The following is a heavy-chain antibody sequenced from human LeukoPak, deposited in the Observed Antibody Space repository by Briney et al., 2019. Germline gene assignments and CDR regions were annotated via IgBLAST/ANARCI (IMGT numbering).Heavy chain of an antibody. D-gene: IGHD3-16*02. Sequence: ASVKVSCKASGHTFTGYYMHWVRQAPGQGLEWMGWINPNSGGTNYAQKFQGRVTMTRDTSISTAYMELSRLRSDDTAVYYCARTLSYRNWFDPWGQGTLVTVSS. CDR1: GHTFTGYY. CDR2: INPNSGGT. V-gene: IGHV1-2*02. J-gene: IGHJ5*02. CDR3: ARTLSYRNWFDP.